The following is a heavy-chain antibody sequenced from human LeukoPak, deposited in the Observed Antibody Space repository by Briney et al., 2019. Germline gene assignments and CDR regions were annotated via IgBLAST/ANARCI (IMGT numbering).Heavy chain of an antibody. D-gene: IGHD5-18*01. V-gene: IGHV3-23*01. CDR3: ASDRDSYGAKFDY. Sequence: GGSLRLSCVASGFTFSRHGMNWVRQAPGKGLEWVSGISPSGDIKYYVDSVKGRFTVSRDNSKNTLYLQMNSLRAEDTAVYYCASDRDSYGAKFDYWGQGTLVTVSS. J-gene: IGHJ4*02. CDR1: GFTFSRHG. CDR2: ISPSGDIK.